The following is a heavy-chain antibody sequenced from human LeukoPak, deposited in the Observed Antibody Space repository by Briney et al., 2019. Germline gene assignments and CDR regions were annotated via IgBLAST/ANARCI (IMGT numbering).Heavy chain of an antibody. V-gene: IGHV3-11*04. CDR1: GFTFTDYY. CDR3: AKRRATQDY. J-gene: IGHJ4*02. Sequence: GGSLRLSCAASGFTFTDYYMSWIRQAPGKGLEWVSYITNNGTSIYYADSVKGRFTVSRDNSKNTLYLQMNSLRAEDTAVYYCAKRRATQDYWGQGTLVTVSS. CDR2: ITNNGTSI.